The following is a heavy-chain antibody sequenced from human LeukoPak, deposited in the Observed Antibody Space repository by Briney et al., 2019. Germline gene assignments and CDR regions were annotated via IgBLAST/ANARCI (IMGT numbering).Heavy chain of an antibody. CDR2: INPNSGGT. V-gene: IGHV1-2*02. Sequence: ASVKLSCKASGYTFTGYYMHWVRQALGQGLEWMGWINPNSGGTNYAQKFQGRVTMTRDTSISTAYMELSRLRSDDTALYYCARSPHILTGENFEYLGQGKLVTVSS. D-gene: IGHD3-9*01. J-gene: IGHJ4*02. CDR1: GYTFTGYY. CDR3: ARSPHILTGENFEY.